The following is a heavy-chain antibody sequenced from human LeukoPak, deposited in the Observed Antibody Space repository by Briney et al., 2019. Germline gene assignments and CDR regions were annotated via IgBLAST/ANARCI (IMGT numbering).Heavy chain of an antibody. CDR3: ATDLG. Sequence: GGSLRLSCAASGFTFTSYWMHWVRQPPGKGLVWVSRVDHDGSGTAYADSVTGRFTIPRDNAKNTVYLQMNSRRAEDTAVYYCATDLGWGQGTLVTVSS. D-gene: IGHD4-17*01. V-gene: IGHV3-74*01. J-gene: IGHJ4*02. CDR2: VDHDGSGT. CDR1: GFTFTSYW.